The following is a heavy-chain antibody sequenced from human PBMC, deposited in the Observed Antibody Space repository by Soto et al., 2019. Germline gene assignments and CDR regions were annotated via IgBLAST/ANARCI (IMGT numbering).Heavy chain of an antibody. CDR3: ARQIYDSDTGPNFQYYFDS. D-gene: IGHD3-22*01. Sequence: GESLKISCKGSGYSFAGYWITWVRQKPGKGLDWMGRIDPSDSQTYYSPSFRGHVTISVTKSITTVFLQWSSLRASDTAMYYCARQIYDSDTGPNFQYYFDSWGQGTPVTVSS. CDR1: GYSFAGYW. J-gene: IGHJ4*02. V-gene: IGHV5-10-1*01. CDR2: IDPSDSQT.